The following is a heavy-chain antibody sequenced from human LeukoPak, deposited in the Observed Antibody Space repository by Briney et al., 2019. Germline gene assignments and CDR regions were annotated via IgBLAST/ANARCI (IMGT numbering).Heavy chain of an antibody. CDR3: VRRGGGNYPFYFDY. Sequence: SETLSLTCAVFGESFSGSRSTSDWSCIRPGPGKGLDGIGEINRHGNTNSSPSRKSQVTISLYTSQNQFSLHLPSVPAADTAVYYCVRRGGGNYPFYFDYWGRGTPVTVSS. J-gene: IGHJ4*02. V-gene: IGHV4-34*01. CDR1: GESFSGSRSTSD. CDR2: INRHGNT. D-gene: IGHD1-26*01.